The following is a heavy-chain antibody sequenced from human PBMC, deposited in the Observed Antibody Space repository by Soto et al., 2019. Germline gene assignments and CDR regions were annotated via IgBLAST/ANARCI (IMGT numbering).Heavy chain of an antibody. CDR3: ARHALHSSSLVGS. CDR2: IYYSGNT. CDR1: GGSISSSSYY. V-gene: IGHV4-39*01. D-gene: IGHD3-22*01. J-gene: IGHJ5*01. Sequence: PSETLSLACTVSGGSISSSSYYWGWIRQPPGKGLEWIGSIYYSGNTYYNPSLKSRVTISVDTSKNQFSLKLSSVTAADTAVYYFARHALHSSSLVGSWGQGSLDTGSS.